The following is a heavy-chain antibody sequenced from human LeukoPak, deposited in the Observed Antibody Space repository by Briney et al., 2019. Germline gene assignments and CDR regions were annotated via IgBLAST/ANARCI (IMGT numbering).Heavy chain of an antibody. V-gene: IGHV1-3*03. J-gene: IGHJ4*02. D-gene: IGHD3-10*01. CDR3: ARNYGSGQFDY. CDR1: GYTFTSYA. CDR2: INVGNGNT. Sequence: GASVKVSCKASGYTFTSYALHWVRQAPGQRLEWMGWINVGNGNTKYSQQLQGRVTITRDTTASTAYMELSSLRSEDMAVYYCARNYGSGQFDYWGQGTLVTVSS.